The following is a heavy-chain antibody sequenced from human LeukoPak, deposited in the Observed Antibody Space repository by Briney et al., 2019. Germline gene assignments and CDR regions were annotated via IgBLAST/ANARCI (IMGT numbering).Heavy chain of an antibody. CDR2: IYHSGST. J-gene: IGHJ3*02. CDR3: AREVQLSAFDI. V-gene: IGHV4-59*01. CDR1: GGSISSYY. Sequence: KPSETLSLTCTFSGGSISSYYWSWIRQPPGKGLEWIGYIYHSGSTNYNPSLKSRVTISVDTSKNQFSLKLSSVTAADTAVYYCAREVQLSAFDIWGQGTMVTVSS.